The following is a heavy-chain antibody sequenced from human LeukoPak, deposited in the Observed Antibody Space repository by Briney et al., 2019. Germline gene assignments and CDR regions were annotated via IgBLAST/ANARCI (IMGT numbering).Heavy chain of an antibody. Sequence: SETLSLTCTVSGGSISSYYWSWLRQPPGKGLEWIGYIYYSGSTNYNPSLKSRVTISVDTSKQQFSLKLSSVTAADTAVYYCARFNPAAGSFCFDYWGQGTLVTVAS. CDR1: GGSISSYY. CDR2: IYYSGST. V-gene: IGHV4-59*08. D-gene: IGHD6-13*01. CDR3: ARFNPAAGSFCFDY. J-gene: IGHJ4*02.